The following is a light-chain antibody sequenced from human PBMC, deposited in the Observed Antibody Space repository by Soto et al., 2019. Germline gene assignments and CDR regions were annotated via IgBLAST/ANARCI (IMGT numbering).Light chain of an antibody. V-gene: IGKV1-39*01. Sequence: DIQMTQSPSSLSVSIGDRVTITCRASQSISTYLNWYEQKRGKAPNLLIYGASTLQSGVPSRFSGGGSGTYFTLTISGLQPEDFGSYYCQQSYTSPVTFGGGTKVEIK. CDR2: GAS. J-gene: IGKJ4*01. CDR1: QSISTY. CDR3: QQSYTSPVT.